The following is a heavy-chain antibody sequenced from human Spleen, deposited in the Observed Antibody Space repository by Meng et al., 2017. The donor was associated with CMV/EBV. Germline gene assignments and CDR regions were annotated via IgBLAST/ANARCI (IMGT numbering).Heavy chain of an antibody. Sequence: ASVKVSCKTSRYTFKGYYIHWVRQAPGQGLEWMGWINPNSGDTDYAQKFQGRVTMTTDTSTSTAYMELRSLSSDDTAVYYCARERVGATRRFSYYYYYGMDVWGQGTTVTVSS. D-gene: IGHD1-26*01. J-gene: IGHJ6*02. CDR3: ARERVGATRRFSYYYYYGMDV. CDR2: INPNSGDT. V-gene: IGHV1-2*02. CDR1: RYTFKGYY.